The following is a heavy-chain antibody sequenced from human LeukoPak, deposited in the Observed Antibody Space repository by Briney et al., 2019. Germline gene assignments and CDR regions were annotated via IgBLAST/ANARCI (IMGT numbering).Heavy chain of an antibody. CDR2: INHSGST. V-gene: IGHV4-34*01. CDR1: GGSISSYY. Sequence: SETLSLTCTVSGGSISSYYWSWIRQPPGKGLEWIGEINHSGSTNYNPSLKSRVTISVDKSKNQFSLKLSSVTAADTAVYYCAREGGPYNWFDPWGQGTLVTVSS. D-gene: IGHD3-16*01. CDR3: AREGGPYNWFDP. J-gene: IGHJ5*02.